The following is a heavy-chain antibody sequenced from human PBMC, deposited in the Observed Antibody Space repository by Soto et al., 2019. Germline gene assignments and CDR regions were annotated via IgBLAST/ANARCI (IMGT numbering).Heavy chain of an antibody. CDR3: AKDKVEREAHHSDGSGYPPEF. J-gene: IGHJ4*02. V-gene: IGHV3-30*18. CDR1: GFTFSSYG. D-gene: IGHD3-22*01. Sequence: PGGSLRLSCAASGFTFSSYGMHWVRQAPGKGLEWVAVMSFDGSYKYYADSVKGRFTISRDNSKNTLYLQMSSLRAEDTALYYCAKDKVEREAHHSDGSGYPPEFWGQGTLVTVSS. CDR2: MSFDGSYK.